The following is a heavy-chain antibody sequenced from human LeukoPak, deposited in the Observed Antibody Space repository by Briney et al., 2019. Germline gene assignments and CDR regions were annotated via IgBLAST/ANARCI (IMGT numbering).Heavy chain of an antibody. D-gene: IGHD2-2*01. CDR2: LSGSGGNT. CDR1: GFTFSSYA. V-gene: IGHV3-23*01. CDR3: AKVASLCTSTSCVRGGFDY. J-gene: IGHJ4*02. Sequence: TGGSLRLSCTASGFTFSSYAMSWVRQAPGKGLEWVSALSGSGGNTYYADSVKGRFTISRDNSKNTLYLQMNSLRAEDTAKYYCAKVASLCTSTSCVRGGFDYWGQGTLVTVSS.